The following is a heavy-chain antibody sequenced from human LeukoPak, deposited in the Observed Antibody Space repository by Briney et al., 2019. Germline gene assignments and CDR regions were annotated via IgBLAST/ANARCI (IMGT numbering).Heavy chain of an antibody. V-gene: IGHV3-74*01. J-gene: IGHJ6*03. D-gene: IGHD3-10*01. CDR1: GFTFSSYW. Sequence: GGSLRLSCAASGFTFSSYWVHWVRQAPGKGLVWVSRITSDGSSTSYADSVKGRFTISRDNAKNTLYLQMNSLRAEDTAVYYCARGRVTMVRGDYYYYMDVWGKGTTVTVSS. CDR3: ARGRVTMVRGDYYYYMDV. CDR2: ITSDGSST.